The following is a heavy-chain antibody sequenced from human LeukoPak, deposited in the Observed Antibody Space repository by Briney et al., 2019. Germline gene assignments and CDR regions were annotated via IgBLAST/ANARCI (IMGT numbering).Heavy chain of an antibody. CDR2: ISNSGATT. Sequence: GGSLSLSCEASGYIFSSYAMSWVRQAPGKGLEWVSVISNSGATTDYADSVKGRFTISRDNSKNTLSLQMNSLRAEDTAVYYCATEELYYYGSGTYYTLAPFDYWGQGTLVTVSS. CDR3: ATEELYYYGSGTYYTLAPFDY. CDR1: GYIFSSYA. J-gene: IGHJ4*02. D-gene: IGHD3-10*01. V-gene: IGHV3-23*01.